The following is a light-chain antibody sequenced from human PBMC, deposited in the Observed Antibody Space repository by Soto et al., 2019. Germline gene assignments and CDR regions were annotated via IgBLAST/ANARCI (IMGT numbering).Light chain of an antibody. CDR1: QSISSY. V-gene: IGKV1-39*01. J-gene: IGKJ1*01. CDR3: QQSYSTPWT. CDR2: DAS. Sequence: DIQMTQSPSSLSASVGDRVTITCRANQSISSYLNWYQQKPGKAAKLLIYDASSLQSGVPSRFSGSGSGTDFTLTIISLQPEDFATYYCQQSYSTPWTFGQGTKVEIK.